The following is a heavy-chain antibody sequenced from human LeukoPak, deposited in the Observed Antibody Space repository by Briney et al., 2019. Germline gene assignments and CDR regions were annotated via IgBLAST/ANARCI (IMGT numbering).Heavy chain of an antibody. D-gene: IGHD6-13*01. Sequence: GGSLRLSCAASGFTFSSYAMSWVRQAPGKGLEWVSAISGSGGSTYYADSVEGRFTISRDNSKNTLYLQMNSLRAEDTAVYYCAKIAAAGIFRDYFDYWGQGTLVTVSS. CDR1: GFTFSSYA. J-gene: IGHJ4*02. CDR2: ISGSGGST. CDR3: AKIAAAGIFRDYFDY. V-gene: IGHV3-23*01.